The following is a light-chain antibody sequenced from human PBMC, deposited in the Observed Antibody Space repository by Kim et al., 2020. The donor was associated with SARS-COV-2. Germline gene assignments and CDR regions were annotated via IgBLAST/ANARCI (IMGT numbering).Light chain of an antibody. V-gene: IGKV3-11*01. CDR3: QQRNSWPPAVT. J-gene: IGKJ4*01. CDR2: DAS. Sequence: PGERATPPLGARPSLDTYLAWYQQRPGQAPRLLFYDASNRATGVPDRFSGSWSGTDFTLTISSLEPEDFSTYYCQQRNSWPPAVTFGGGTKVDIK. CDR1: PSLDTY.